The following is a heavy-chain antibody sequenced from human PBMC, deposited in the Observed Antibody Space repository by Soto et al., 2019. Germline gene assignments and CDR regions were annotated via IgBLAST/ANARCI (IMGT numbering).Heavy chain of an antibody. V-gene: IGHV4-30-4*01. CDR3: VREGGENWLET. Sequence: LSLPGXVSCGSMSSVDYYWIFIRQPSVKGLEWIGYIYYSGSTFYNASLKNRVTISLDTSKIKFSLKLSSVTAPDPAVYYCVREGGENWLETWGQGTLVNVYS. D-gene: IGHD3-16*01. J-gene: IGHJ5*02. CDR1: CGSMSSVDYY. CDR2: IYYSGST.